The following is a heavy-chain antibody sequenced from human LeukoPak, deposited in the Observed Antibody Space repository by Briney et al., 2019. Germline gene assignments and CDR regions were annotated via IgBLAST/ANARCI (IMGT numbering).Heavy chain of an antibody. J-gene: IGHJ4*02. Sequence: GGSLRLSCAASGLTFSRYWMSWVRQAPGKGLEWVANIKQDGSEKFYVDSVKGRFTISRDNAKHSLSLQMNSLRAEDTAVYYCARDALITGTHPPDYWGQGTLVTVSS. V-gene: IGHV3-7*01. D-gene: IGHD1-7*01. CDR3: ARDALITGTHPPDY. CDR2: IKQDGSEK. CDR1: GLTFSRYW.